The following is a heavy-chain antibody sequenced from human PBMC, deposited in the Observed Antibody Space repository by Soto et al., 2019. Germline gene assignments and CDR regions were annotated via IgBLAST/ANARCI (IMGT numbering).Heavy chain of an antibody. V-gene: IGHV3-23*01. D-gene: IGHD2-15*01. J-gene: IGHJ5*02. Sequence: EVQLLESGGGLVQPGGSLRLSCAASGFTFSSYAMSWVRQAPGKGLEWVSSISASGNSPYYADSVKGRFTISRDNSKNTLYLQMNSLRAEDTAVYYCAKDHSTVVVVVLGWFDPWGQGTLFTVSS. CDR3: AKDHSTVVVVVLGWFDP. CDR2: ISASGNSP. CDR1: GFTFSSYA.